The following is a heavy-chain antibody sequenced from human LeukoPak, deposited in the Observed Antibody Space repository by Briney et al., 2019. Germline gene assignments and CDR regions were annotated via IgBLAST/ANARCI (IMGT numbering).Heavy chain of an antibody. CDR2: VWNDGSHE. V-gene: IGHV3-33*06. CDR3: AKEGTPQVSTWYDL. CDR1: GFTFSNYG. D-gene: IGHD3-10*01. Sequence: SGRSLGLSCITSGFTFSNYGIHWVRQAPGKGLEWVAVVWNDGSHENYADSVKGRFTISRDNSKNTLYLQMNTLSAEDTAVYYCAKEGTPQVSTWYDLWGQGTQVIVSS. J-gene: IGHJ5*02.